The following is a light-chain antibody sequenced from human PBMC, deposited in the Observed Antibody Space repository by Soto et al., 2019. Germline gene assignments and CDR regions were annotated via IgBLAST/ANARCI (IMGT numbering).Light chain of an antibody. CDR3: QQYNGYPFT. CDR2: KAS. Sequence: DIQMTQSPSTLSASVGDRVAVTCRASQTISSCLAWYQQKPGKAPNLLIYKASSLQSGVPSRFSGSGSGTEFNLTISILQPDDVATDYCQQYNGYPFTFGQGTKLEIK. CDR1: QTISSC. J-gene: IGKJ2*01. V-gene: IGKV1-5*03.